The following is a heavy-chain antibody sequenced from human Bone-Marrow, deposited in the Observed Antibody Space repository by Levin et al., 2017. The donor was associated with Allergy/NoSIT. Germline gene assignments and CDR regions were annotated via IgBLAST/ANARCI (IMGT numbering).Heavy chain of an antibody. D-gene: IGHD6-19*01. J-gene: IGHJ4*02. Sequence: GGSLRLSCSASGFTFRSSGMHGVRQAPGKGLDGVAVIWHVGRNKYYADPVKGRFTIAKDNAKNTLYLQMNSLRAADTAVYYCARDIAVTGHYFDYWGQGTLVTVSS. V-gene: IGHV3-33*01. CDR2: IWHVGRNK. CDR1: GFTFRSSG. CDR3: ARDIAVTGHYFDY.